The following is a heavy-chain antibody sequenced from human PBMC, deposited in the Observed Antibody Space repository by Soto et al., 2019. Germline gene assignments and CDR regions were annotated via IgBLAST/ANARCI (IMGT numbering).Heavy chain of an antibody. J-gene: IGHJ3*02. CDR2: ISAYNGNT. CDR3: AILIPGGIRVGDDAFDI. Sequence: ASVKVSCKASGYTFTSYGISWVRQAPGQGLEWMGWISAYNGNTNYAQKLQGRVTMTTDTPTSTAYMELRSLRSDDTAVYYCAILIPGGIRVGDDAFDIWGQGTMVTVSS. CDR1: GYTFTSYG. V-gene: IGHV1-18*01. D-gene: IGHD3-16*01.